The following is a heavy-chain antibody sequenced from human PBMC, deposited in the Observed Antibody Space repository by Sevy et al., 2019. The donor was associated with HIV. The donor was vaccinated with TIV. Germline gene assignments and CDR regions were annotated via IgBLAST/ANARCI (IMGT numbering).Heavy chain of an antibody. D-gene: IGHD6-13*01. CDR1: GFTFSNAW. V-gene: IGHV3-15*01. Sequence: GSLRLSCAASGFTFSNAWMSWVRQAPGKGLEWVGRIKSKTDGGTTDYAAPVKGRFTISRDDSKNTLYLQMNSLKTEDTAVYYCTTAYIAAAAGSAFDIWGQGTMVTVSS. CDR3: TTAYIAAAAGSAFDI. J-gene: IGHJ3*02. CDR2: IKSKTDGGTT.